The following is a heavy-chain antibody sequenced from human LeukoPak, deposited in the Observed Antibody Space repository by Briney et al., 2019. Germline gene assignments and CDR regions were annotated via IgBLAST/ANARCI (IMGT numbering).Heavy chain of an antibody. Sequence: ASVKVSCKASGGTFSSYAISWVRQAPGQGLEWMGGIIPIFGTANYAQKFQGRVTITTDESTSTAYMELSSLRSEDTAVYYCARSGYDPIYYYYYYMDVWGKGTTVTVSS. CDR3: ARSGYDPIYYYYYYMDV. V-gene: IGHV1-69*05. J-gene: IGHJ6*03. CDR2: IIPIFGTA. CDR1: GGTFSSYA. D-gene: IGHD5-12*01.